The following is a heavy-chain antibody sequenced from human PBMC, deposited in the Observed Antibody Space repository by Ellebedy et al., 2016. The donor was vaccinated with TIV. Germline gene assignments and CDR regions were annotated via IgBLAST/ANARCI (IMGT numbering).Heavy chain of an antibody. CDR3: ARDEVRGMDV. V-gene: IGHV3-23*01. J-gene: IGHJ6*02. CDR2: ISGSGGST. D-gene: IGHD3-10*01. Sequence: GESLKISCAASGFTFSSYAMSWVRQAPGKGLEWVSAISGSGGSTYYADSVKGRFTISRDNSKNTLYLQMNSLRAEDTAVYYCARDEVRGMDVWGQGTTVTVSS. CDR1: GFTFSSYA.